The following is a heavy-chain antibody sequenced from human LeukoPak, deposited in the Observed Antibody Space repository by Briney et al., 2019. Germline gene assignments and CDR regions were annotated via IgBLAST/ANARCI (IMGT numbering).Heavy chain of an antibody. Sequence: GGSLRLSCAASGFTFSSYAMSWVRQAPGKGLEWVSSIDSSSNYIYYADSLKGRFIISRDNAKNSLFLQINSLRAEDTAVYYCTKDDGNNYGCLDYWGQGTLVTVSS. J-gene: IGHJ4*02. CDR3: TKDDGNNYGCLDY. D-gene: IGHD5-18*01. CDR2: IDSSSNYI. V-gene: IGHV3-21*01. CDR1: GFTFSSYA.